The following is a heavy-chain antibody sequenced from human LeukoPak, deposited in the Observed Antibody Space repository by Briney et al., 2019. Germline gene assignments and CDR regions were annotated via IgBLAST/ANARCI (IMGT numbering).Heavy chain of an antibody. Sequence: PGGSLRLSCAASGFTFSTSAMTWVRQAPGKGLEWVSSISTTVTNTYYADSVKGRFTISRDNSKNTLYLQMNSLRAEDTAVYYCAKSRSSSWYRGTVGFDPWGQGTLVTVSS. V-gene: IGHV3-23*01. J-gene: IGHJ5*02. CDR1: GFTFSTSA. CDR3: AKSRSSSWYRGTVGFDP. CDR2: ISTTVTNT. D-gene: IGHD6-13*01.